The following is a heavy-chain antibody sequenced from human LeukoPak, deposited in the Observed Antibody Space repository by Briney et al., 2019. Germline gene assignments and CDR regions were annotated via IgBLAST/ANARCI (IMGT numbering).Heavy chain of an antibody. D-gene: IGHD2-2*01. J-gene: IGHJ5*02. CDR1: GYSISSGYY. Sequence: SETLSLTCTVSGYSISSGYYWGWIRQPPGKGLEWIGSIYHSGSTYYNPSLKSRVTISVDTSKNQFSLKLSSVTAADTAVYYCARARRGRRIVVVPAAVYNWFDPWGQGTLVTVSS. V-gene: IGHV4-38-2*02. CDR3: ARARRGRRIVVVPAAVYNWFDP. CDR2: IYHSGST.